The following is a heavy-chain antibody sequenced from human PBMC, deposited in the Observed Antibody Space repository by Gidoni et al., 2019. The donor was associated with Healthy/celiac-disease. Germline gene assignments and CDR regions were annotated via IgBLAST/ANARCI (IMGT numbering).Heavy chain of an antibody. Sequence: EVQLLESGGGLVQPGGSLRLSCAASGFTFSSYAMSWVRQAPGKGLGWVSAISGSGGSTYYADSVKGRFTISRDNSKNTLYLQMNSLRAEDTAVYYCAKVHDYGDFFDYWGQGTLVTVSS. D-gene: IGHD4-17*01. CDR1: GFTFSSYA. J-gene: IGHJ4*02. CDR2: ISGSGGST. V-gene: IGHV3-23*01. CDR3: AKVHDYGDFFDY.